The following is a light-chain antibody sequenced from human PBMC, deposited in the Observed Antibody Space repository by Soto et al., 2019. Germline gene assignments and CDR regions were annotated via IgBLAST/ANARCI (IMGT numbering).Light chain of an antibody. CDR1: QSVLYSSNNKNS. CDR2: WAS. Sequence: IVMTQSPDSLAVSLGDRSTINCNSSQSVLYSSNNKNSVAWYQQKPGQPPQLLIYWASTRESGVPDRFSGSESGTAFTLTISSLQAEDVAVYYCQKYYTTRWKFGQGTKVDIK. J-gene: IGKJ1*01. V-gene: IGKV4-1*01. CDR3: QKYYTTRWK.